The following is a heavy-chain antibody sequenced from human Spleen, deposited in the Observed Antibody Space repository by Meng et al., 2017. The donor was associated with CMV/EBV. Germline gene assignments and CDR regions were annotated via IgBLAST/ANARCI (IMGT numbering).Heavy chain of an antibody. CDR2: INHSGST. J-gene: IGHJ5*02. V-gene: IGHV4-34*01. D-gene: IGHD2-2*02. CDR3: ARGVYCSSTSCYTVDWFDP. CDR1: GGSFSGYY. Sequence: SETLSLTCAVYGGSFSGYYWSWIRQPPGKGLEWIGEINHSGSTNYNPSLKSRVTISVDTSKNQFSLKLSSMTAADTAVYYCARGVYCSSTSCYTVDWFDPWGQGTLVTVSS.